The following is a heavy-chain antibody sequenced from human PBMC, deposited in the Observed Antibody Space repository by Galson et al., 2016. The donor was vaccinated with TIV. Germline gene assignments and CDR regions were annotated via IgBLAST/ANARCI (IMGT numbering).Heavy chain of an antibody. D-gene: IGHD3-22*01. CDR3: ARGRDYYDTSVYYLFDY. J-gene: IGHJ4*02. V-gene: IGHV3-30*04. Sequence: SLRLSCAASGFTFSTFAIHWVRQAPGKGLEWVAVITYDGSDKYYAESVKGRFTISRDNSKKTVYLQVNSLGAEDTAVYYCARGRDYYDTSVYYLFDYWGQGTLVIVSS. CDR2: ITYDGSDK. CDR1: GFTFSTFA.